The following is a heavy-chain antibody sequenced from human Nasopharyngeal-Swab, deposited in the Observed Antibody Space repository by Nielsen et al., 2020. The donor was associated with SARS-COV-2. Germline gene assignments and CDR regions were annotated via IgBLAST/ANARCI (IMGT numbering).Heavy chain of an antibody. CDR3: ARAIFGVVIIFNYYYMDV. J-gene: IGHJ6*03. V-gene: IGHV4-34*01. Sequence: RQAPGKGLEWIGEINHSGSTNYNPSPKSRVTISVDTSKNQFSLKLSSVTAADTAVYYCARAIFGVVIIFNYYYMDVWGKGTTVTVSS. CDR2: INHSGST. D-gene: IGHD3-3*01.